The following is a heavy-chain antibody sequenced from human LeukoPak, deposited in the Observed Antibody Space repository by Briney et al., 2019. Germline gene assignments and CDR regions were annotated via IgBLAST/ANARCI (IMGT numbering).Heavy chain of an antibody. Sequence: NPSQTLSLTCTVSGGSISSGGYYWSWIRQHPGKGLEWIGYIYYSGSTYYNPSLKSRVTISVDTSKNQFSLKLSSVTAADTAVYYCAREWHNRRGVAAHYFDYWGQGTLVTVSS. CDR3: AREWHNRRGVAAHYFDY. CDR1: GGSISSGGYY. CDR2: IYYSGST. V-gene: IGHV4-31*03. D-gene: IGHD2-15*01. J-gene: IGHJ4*02.